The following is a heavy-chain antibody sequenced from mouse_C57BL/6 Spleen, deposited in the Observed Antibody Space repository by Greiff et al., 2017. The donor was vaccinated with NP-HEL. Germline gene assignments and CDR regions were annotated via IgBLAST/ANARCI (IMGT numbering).Heavy chain of an antibody. CDR2: IDPSDSYT. V-gene: IGHV1-69*01. CDR3: AAVITTAEGGYFDV. J-gene: IGHJ1*03. D-gene: IGHD1-1*01. CDR1: GYTFTSYW. Sequence: QVQLQQPGAELVMPGASVKLSCKASGYTFTSYWMHWVKQRPGQGLEWIGEIDPSDSYTNYNQKFKGKSTLTVDKSSSTAYMQLSSLTSEDSAVDYCAAVITTAEGGYFDVWGTGTTVTVSS.